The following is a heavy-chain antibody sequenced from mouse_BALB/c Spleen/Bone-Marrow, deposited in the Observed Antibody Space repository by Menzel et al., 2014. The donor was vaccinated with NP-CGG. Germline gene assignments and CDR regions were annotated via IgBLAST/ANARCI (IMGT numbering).Heavy chain of an antibody. Sequence: EVKLVESGGGLVQPGGSLKLSCATSGFTFSDYYMYWVRQTPEKRLEWVAYISNGGGSTYYPDTVKGRFTISRDNAKNTLYLQMSRLKSEDTAMYYCARGGLWSSFDYWGQGTTPTVSS. V-gene: IGHV5-12*02. J-gene: IGHJ2*01. CDR3: ARGGLWSSFDY. D-gene: IGHD1-1*02. CDR1: GFTFSDYY. CDR2: ISNGGGST.